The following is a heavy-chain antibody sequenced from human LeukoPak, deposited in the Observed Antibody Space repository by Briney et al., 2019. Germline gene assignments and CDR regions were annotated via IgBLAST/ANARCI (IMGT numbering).Heavy chain of an antibody. V-gene: IGHV3-33*08. CDR2: IWYDGSNE. J-gene: IGHJ6*02. CDR3: ARDGQNGSPYATDV. D-gene: IGHD3-10*01. CDR1: GFTFSSYS. Sequence: PGGSLRLSCAASGFTFSSYSMNWVRQAPGKGLEWVAGIWYDGSNEDYADSVKGRFTISRDNSKNTLYLQMNSLRVEDTAGYYCARDGQNGSPYATDVWGQGTTVTVSS.